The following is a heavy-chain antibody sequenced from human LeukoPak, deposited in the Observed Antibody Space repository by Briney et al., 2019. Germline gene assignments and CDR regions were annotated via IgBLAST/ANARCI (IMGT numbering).Heavy chain of an antibody. V-gene: IGHV4-34*01. J-gene: IGHJ4*02. CDR3: ARVGRNLGGCSSTSCYNFDY. Sequence: PSETLSLTCAVYGGSFSGYYWSWIRQPPGKGLEWIGEINHSGSTNYNPSLKSRVTISVDTSKNQFSLKLSSVTAADTAVYYCARVGRNLGGCSSTSCYNFDYWGQGTLVIVSS. CDR1: GGSFSGYY. CDR2: INHSGST. D-gene: IGHD2-2*02.